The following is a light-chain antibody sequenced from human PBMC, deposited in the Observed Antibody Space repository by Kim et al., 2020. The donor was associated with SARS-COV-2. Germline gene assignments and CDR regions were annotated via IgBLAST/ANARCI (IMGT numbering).Light chain of an antibody. Sequence: SYELTQPPSVSVSPGQTARITCSGDALPKKYASWYQQKSGQAPVLVIYEDSKRPSGIPESFSGSSSGTMATLTISGAQVEDEADYYCYSIDTSGNLQGVFGGGTRLTVL. CDR2: EDS. CDR3: YSIDTSGNLQGV. J-gene: IGLJ3*02. CDR1: ALPKKY. V-gene: IGLV3-10*01.